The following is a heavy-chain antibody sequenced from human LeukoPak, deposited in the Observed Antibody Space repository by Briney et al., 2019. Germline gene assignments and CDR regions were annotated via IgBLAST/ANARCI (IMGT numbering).Heavy chain of an antibody. CDR2: ISGSGGAS. D-gene: IGHD6-19*01. J-gene: IGHJ4*02. V-gene: IGHV3-23*01. CDR1: GFTFSTYG. CDR3: ARGISNVAGRENFDN. Sequence: GGSLRLSCAASGFTFSTYGMSWVRQAPGKGLEWVSGISGSGGASYYADSVKGRFTISRDDSHNTLYLQMNSLRAEDTAVYFCARGISNVAGRENFDNWGQGTLVTVSS.